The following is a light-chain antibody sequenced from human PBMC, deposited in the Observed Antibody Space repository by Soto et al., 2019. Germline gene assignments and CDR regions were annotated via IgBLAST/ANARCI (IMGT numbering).Light chain of an antibody. CDR1: QSISTY. V-gene: IGKV1-39*01. CDR2: AAS. Sequence: DIPMTQSPSFLSASVGGRVTITCRASQSISTYLNWYQQKPGKAPKLLIYAASSLQSGVPSRFSGSGSGTDFTLTISSLQPEDFATYYCQQSAATFGGGTKVEIK. J-gene: IGKJ4*01. CDR3: QQSAAT.